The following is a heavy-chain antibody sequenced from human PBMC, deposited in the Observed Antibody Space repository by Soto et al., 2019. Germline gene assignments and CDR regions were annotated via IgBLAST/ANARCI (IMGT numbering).Heavy chain of an antibody. CDR1: GFTFSSYR. D-gene: IGHD6-13*01. Sequence: LRLSCAASGFTFSSYRMHWVRQAPGKGLEWVSRIEGDGSSTTSADSVKGRFTVSRDDARNTLYLQMSSLRADDTAIYYCAREGLDTAGFFDVWGQGTMVTVSS. V-gene: IGHV3-74*01. CDR2: IEGDGSST. J-gene: IGHJ3*01. CDR3: AREGLDTAGFFDV.